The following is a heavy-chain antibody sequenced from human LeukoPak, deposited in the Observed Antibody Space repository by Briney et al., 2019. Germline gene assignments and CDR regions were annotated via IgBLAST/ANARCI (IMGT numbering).Heavy chain of an antibody. J-gene: IGHJ1*01. V-gene: IGHV1-46*01. CDR1: GYTFTSYY. CDR2: INPSGGST. CDR3: ARSLTTQLWYFQH. D-gene: IGHD3-9*01. Sequence: ASVKVSCKASGYTFTSYYIHWVRQAPGQGLEWMGIINPSGGSTSYAQKFQGRVTMTRDTSTSTVYMELSSLRSEDTAVYYCARSLTTQLWYFQHWGQGTLVTVSS.